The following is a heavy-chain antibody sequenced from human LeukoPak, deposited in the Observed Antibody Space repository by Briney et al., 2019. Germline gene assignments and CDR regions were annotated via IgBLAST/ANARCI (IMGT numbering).Heavy chain of an antibody. CDR3: ARDFRGGWVYEPYYYYYYMDV. CDR2: TYYRSKWYN. D-gene: IGHD3-10*01. CDR1: GDSVSSNSAA. Sequence: SQTLSLTCAISGDSVSSNSAAWNWIRQSPSRGLEWLGRTYYRSKWYNDYAVSVKSRITINPDTSKNQFSLQLNSVTPEDTAVYYCARDFRGGWVYEPYYYYYYMDVWGKGTTVTVSS. J-gene: IGHJ6*03. V-gene: IGHV6-1*01.